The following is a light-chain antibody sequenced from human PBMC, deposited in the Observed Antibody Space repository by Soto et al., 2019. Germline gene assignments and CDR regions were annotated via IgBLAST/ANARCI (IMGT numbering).Light chain of an antibody. CDR3: SSYTTSNTRQIV. V-gene: IGLV2-14*01. CDR2: DVS. CDR1: SSDVCGYNY. J-gene: IGLJ1*01. Sequence: QLVLTQPASVSGSPGQSITLSCTGTSSDVCGYNYVSWYQQHPGKAPKFMIYDVSNRPSGVSNRFSGSKSGNTASLTISGLQAEDEADYYCSSYTTSNTRQIVFGTGTKVTVL.